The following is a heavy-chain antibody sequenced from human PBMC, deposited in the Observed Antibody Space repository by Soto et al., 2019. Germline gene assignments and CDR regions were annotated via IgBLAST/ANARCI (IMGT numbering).Heavy chain of an antibody. CDR3: ARAVDYYDSSGYYSHEYFQP. J-gene: IGHJ1*01. V-gene: IGHV1-18*01. D-gene: IGHD3-22*01. CDR1: GYTFTTYG. Sequence: QVQLVQSGGEVTKPGASVKVSCKASGYTFTTYGITWVRQGPGQGLEWMGWISAYNGNTNYAQKGQGRVTMTTDTPTSQAYMQLRSLRFDDTAVYYCARAVDYYDSSGYYSHEYFQPWGQGTLVNVS. CDR2: ISAYNGNT.